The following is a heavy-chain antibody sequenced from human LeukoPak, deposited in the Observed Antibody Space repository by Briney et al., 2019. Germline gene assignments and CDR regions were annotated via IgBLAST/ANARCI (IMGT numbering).Heavy chain of an antibody. CDR1: GYSFTSYW. D-gene: IGHD3-22*01. CDR2: IYPGDSNT. CDR3: ARLLVVVIDGGGDAFDI. V-gene: IGHV5-51*01. J-gene: IGHJ3*02. Sequence: GESLKISCKGSGYSFTSYWIGWVRQLPGKGLEWMGIIYPGDSNTTYSPSFQGQVTISADKSISTSYLQWSSLKASDTAMYYCARLLVVVIDGGGDAFDIWGQGTMVTVSS.